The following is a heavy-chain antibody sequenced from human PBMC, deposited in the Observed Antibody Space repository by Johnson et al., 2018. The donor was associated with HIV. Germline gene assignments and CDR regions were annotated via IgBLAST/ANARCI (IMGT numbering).Heavy chain of an antibody. CDR2: IRYDGRNK. V-gene: IGHV3-30*02. D-gene: IGHD4-23*01. CDR3: TKSPAKYHGGNSGAFAI. CDR1: GFTFSSYG. Sequence: QVQLVESGGGVVQPGGSLRLSCAASGFTFSSYGMHWVRQAPGKGLEWVAFIRYDGRNKYYADSVKGRFTISRDNSKNTLYLQMNSLRGEDTAVYYCTKSPAKYHGGNSGAFAIWGQGTMVTVSS. J-gene: IGHJ3*02.